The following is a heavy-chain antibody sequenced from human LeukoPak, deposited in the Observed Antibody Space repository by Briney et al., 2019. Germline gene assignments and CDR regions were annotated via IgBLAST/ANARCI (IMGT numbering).Heavy chain of an antibody. CDR2: ISSSSSTI. CDR3: ARELVDTAMVTVNAFDI. J-gene: IGHJ3*02. D-gene: IGHD5-18*01. CDR1: GFTFSSYS. V-gene: IGHV3-48*01. Sequence: GGSLGLSCAASGFTFSSYSMNWVRQAPGKGLEWVSYISSSSSTIYYADSVKGRFTISRDNAKNSLYLQMNSLRAEDTAVYYCARELVDTAMVTVNAFDIWGQGTMVTVSS.